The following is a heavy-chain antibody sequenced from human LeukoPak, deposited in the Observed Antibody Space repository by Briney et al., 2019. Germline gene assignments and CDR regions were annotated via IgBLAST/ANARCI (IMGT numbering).Heavy chain of an antibody. V-gene: IGHV1-18*01. CDR2: ISAYKGNT. CDR1: GGTFSSYA. D-gene: IGHD5-24*01. CDR3: ARVQGEDGYKLNY. J-gene: IGHJ4*02. Sequence: ASVKVSCKASGGTFSSYAISWVRQAPGQGLEWMGWISAYKGNTNYAQKLQGRVTMTTDTSTSTAYMELRSLRSDDTAVYYCARVQGEDGYKLNYWGQGTLVTVS.